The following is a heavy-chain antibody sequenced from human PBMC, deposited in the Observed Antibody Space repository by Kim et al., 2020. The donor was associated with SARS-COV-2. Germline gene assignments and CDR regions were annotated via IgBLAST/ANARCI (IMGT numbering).Heavy chain of an antibody. D-gene: IGHD1-26*01. Sequence: GGSLRLSCAASGFTFSSYAMSWVRQAPGKGLEWVSAISGSGGSTYYADSVKGRFTISRDNSKNTLYLQMNSLRSEDTAVYYCAKESAAGWEQVGLYYFDYWGQGTLVTVSS. J-gene: IGHJ4*02. CDR3: AKESAAGWEQVGLYYFDY. CDR1: GFTFSSYA. V-gene: IGHV3-23*01. CDR2: ISGSGGST.